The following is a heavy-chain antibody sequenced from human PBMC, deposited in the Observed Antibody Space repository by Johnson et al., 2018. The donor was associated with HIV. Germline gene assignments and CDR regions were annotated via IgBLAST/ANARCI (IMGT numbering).Heavy chain of an antibody. D-gene: IGHD6-13*01. CDR2: ISYDGSNK. Sequence: QVQLVESGGGVVQPGRSLRLSCAASGFTFSSYGMHWVRQAPGKGLEWVAVISYDGSNKYYADSVKGRFTISRDNSKNTLYLQMNSLRAEDTAVYYCAKVVTSSSSWQDDAFDIWGQGTVVTVSS. CDR1: GFTFSSYG. V-gene: IGHV3-30*18. J-gene: IGHJ3*02. CDR3: AKVVTSSSSWQDDAFDI.